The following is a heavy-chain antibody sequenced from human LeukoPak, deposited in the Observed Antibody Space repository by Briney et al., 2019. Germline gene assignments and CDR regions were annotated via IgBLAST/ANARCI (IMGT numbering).Heavy chain of an antibody. CDR2: ISGGGGTI. CDR1: GFTFSSYE. CDR3: ATETENSNYDAFDI. J-gene: IGHJ3*02. V-gene: IGHV3-48*03. Sequence: PGGSLRLSCAASGFTFSSYEMNWVRQAPGKGLEWVSYISGGGGTIYYADSVKGRFTISRDNAQNSLYLHMNSLRAEDTAVYYCATETENSNYDAFDIWGQGAMVTVSS. D-gene: IGHD4-11*01.